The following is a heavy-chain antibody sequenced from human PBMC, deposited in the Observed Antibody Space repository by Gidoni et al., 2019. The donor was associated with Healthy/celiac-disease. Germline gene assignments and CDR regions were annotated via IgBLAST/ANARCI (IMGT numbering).Heavy chain of an antibody. Sequence: EVQLVESGGGLVQHGRSLRLSCAGSGFTFHDYAMHGARQAPGKGLEWVSGISRNSDDIGYADSVKGRVTISRDNAKNSLSLQMNSLRAEDAALYYCAKGGSYSLRNDFDYWGQGTLVTVSS. J-gene: IGHJ4*02. CDR2: ISRNSDDI. V-gene: IGHV3-9*01. CDR3: AKGGSYSLRNDFDY. CDR1: GFTFHDYA. D-gene: IGHD1-26*01.